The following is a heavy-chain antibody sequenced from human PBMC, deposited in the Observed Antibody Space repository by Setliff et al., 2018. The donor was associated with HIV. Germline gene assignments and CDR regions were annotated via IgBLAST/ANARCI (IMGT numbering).Heavy chain of an antibody. D-gene: IGHD3-22*01. CDR2: TFDNGNT. J-gene: IGHJ4*02. V-gene: IGHV4-59*01. CDR3: ARDPGGYDRKFDH. CDR1: GGSISFYY. Sequence: ETLSLTCSISGGSISFYYWNWLRQTPGKGLEWIAYTFDNGNTHYNPSLESRVTLSLDTSRNLFSLRLASVTAADTAVYYCARDPGGYDRKFDHWGQGALVTVSS.